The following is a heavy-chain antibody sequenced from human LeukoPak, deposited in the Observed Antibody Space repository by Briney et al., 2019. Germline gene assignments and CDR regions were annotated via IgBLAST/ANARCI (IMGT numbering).Heavy chain of an antibody. CDR1: GFRFDDHG. V-gene: IGHV3-9*01. CDR2: ISWNSDNI. D-gene: IGHD5-24*01. Sequence: GGSLRLSCAASGFRFDDHGMHWVRQAPGKGLEWVSGISWNSDNIGYAASVKGRFTISRDNAKNSLFMQMNGLSSEDTALYYCAADKGYRDGYNEAFDIWGQGTMVTVSP. CDR3: AADKGYRDGYNEAFDI. J-gene: IGHJ3*02.